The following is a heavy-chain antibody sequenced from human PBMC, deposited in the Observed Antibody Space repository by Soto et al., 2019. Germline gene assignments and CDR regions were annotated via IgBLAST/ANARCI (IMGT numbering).Heavy chain of an antibody. V-gene: IGHV4-34*01. D-gene: IGHD3-10*01. CDR3: ARGAIITMVRASGMDV. J-gene: IGHJ6*01. Sequence: SETLSLTCAVYGGSFSGYYWSWIRQPPGKGLEWIGEINHSGSTNYNPSLTSRVTISVDTSKNQFSLKLSSVTAADTAVYYCARGAIITMVRASGMDVWGQGTTVTVSS. CDR2: INHSGST. CDR1: GGSFSGYY.